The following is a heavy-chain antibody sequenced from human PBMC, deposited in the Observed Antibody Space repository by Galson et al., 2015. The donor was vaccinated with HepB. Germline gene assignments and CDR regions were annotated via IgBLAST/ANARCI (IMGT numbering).Heavy chain of an antibody. J-gene: IGHJ4*02. CDR1: GGAISNSY. Sequence: ETLSLTCTVSGGAISNSYWAWIRQPSGKGLQWIGHVSFRGSTTYNPSLKSRVTISLDTSKSHVSLKVTSVTAADTAVYFCARSRIGYGGDMGLFDFWGQGALVTVSS. D-gene: IGHD2-21*02. CDR3: ARSRIGYGGDMGLFDF. V-gene: IGHV4-59*01. CDR2: VSFRGST.